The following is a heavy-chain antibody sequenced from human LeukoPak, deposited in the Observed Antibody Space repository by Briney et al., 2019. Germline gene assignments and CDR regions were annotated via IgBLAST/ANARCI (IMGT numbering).Heavy chain of an antibody. J-gene: IGHJ4*02. CDR1: GGSISSGSYY. CDR3: ARDLTRYSFDY. CDR2: IYTSGST. D-gene: IGHD4-11*01. V-gene: IGHV4-61*02. Sequence: SETLSLTCTVSGGSISSGSYYWSWIRQPAGKGLEWIGRIYTSGSTNYNPSLKSRVTISVDTSKNQFSLKLSSVTAADTAVYYCARDLTRYSFDYWGQGTLVTVSS.